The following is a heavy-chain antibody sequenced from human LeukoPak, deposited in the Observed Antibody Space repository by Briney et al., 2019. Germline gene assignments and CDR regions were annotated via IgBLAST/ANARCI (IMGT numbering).Heavy chain of an antibody. CDR2: ISSSGRTI. V-gene: IGHV3-11*04. CDR3: ARDVEGYYYYYMDV. J-gene: IGHJ6*03. D-gene: IGHD2-21*01. Sequence: PGGSLRLSCAASGFTFSDYYMSWIRQAPGKGLEWISYISSSGRTIYYADSVKGRFTISRDNAKNSLYLQMNSLRAEDTAVYYCARDVEGYYYYYMDVWGKGTTVTVSS. CDR1: GFTFSDYY.